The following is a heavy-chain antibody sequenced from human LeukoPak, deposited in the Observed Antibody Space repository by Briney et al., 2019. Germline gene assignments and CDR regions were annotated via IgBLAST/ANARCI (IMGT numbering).Heavy chain of an antibody. CDR2: IYTGGT. CDR1: GASIRTYY. D-gene: IGHD1-1*01. J-gene: IGHJ5*02. CDR3: ATTTRLAWFDP. V-gene: IGHV4-4*09. Sequence: SETLSPSCTVSGASIRTYYWAWIRQPPGKGLEWIGYIYTGGTDYNPSLRGRVNISVDTSKSQFSLRLSSVTAADTAVYYCATTTRLAWFDPWGQGTLVTVSS.